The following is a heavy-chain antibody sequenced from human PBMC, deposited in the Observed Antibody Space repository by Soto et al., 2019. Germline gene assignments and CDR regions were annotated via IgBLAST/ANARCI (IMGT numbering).Heavy chain of an antibody. CDR3: ARGRRDYYESGDWVPWGY. CDR2: MNPDSGDT. V-gene: IGHV1-8*01. CDR1: GYTFTSYD. Sequence: QVQLVQSGAEVKKPGASVKVSCKASGYTFTSYDINWVRQATGQGLEWMGWMNPDSGDTRYVQKFQGRVTLTRDTSISAAYLALSRLRSEDTAVYYCARGRRDYYESGDWVPWGYWGQGTPVTVSS. D-gene: IGHD3-22*01. J-gene: IGHJ4*02.